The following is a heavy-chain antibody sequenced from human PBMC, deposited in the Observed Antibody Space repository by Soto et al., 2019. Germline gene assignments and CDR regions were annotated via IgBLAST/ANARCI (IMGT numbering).Heavy chain of an antibody. CDR1: GFTFSAYA. J-gene: IGHJ4*02. CDR3: AKDLYVYDSSGYVNDF. V-gene: IGHV3-23*01. D-gene: IGHD3-22*01. CDR2: ISDSGGNT. Sequence: VQLLESGGGLVQPGGSLTLSCAASGFTFSAYAMSWVRQAPGKGLEWVSRISDSGGNTYYADSVKGRFTISRDNSKNTLYVQMNSLRAEDTAIYYCAKDLYVYDSSGYVNDFWGQGTLVTVSS.